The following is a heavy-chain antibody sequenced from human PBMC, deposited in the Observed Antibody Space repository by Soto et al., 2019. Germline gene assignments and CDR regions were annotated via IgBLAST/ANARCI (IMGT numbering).Heavy chain of an antibody. CDR1: GGSISSGGYY. J-gene: IGHJ5*02. Sequence: QVQLQESGPGLVKPSQTLSLTCTVSGGSISSGGYYWSWIRQHPGKGLEWIGYIYYSGSTYYNPSLKSRVTISVDTSKNQFSLKLSSVTAADTAVYYCARNIYYYGSGCYYTYNWFDPWGQGTLVTVSS. CDR3: ARNIYYYGSGCYYTYNWFDP. D-gene: IGHD3-10*01. CDR2: IYYSGST. V-gene: IGHV4-31*03.